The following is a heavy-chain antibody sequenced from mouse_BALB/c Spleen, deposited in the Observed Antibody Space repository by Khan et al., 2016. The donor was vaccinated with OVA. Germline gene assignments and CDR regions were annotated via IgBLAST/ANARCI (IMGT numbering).Heavy chain of an antibody. CDR2: IDPENGAT. J-gene: IGHJ3*01. CDR3: ARSGYFAWFAY. V-gene: IGHV14-1*02. Sequence: VQLQQSGAELVRPGALVKLSCKASGFNIKDYYLHWVKQRTEQGLEWFGWIDPENGATVYDPKFQDKASITADTSSNTAYLQFSSLISEDTAVYYCARSGYFAWFAYWGQGTLVTVSA. CDR1: GFNIKDYY.